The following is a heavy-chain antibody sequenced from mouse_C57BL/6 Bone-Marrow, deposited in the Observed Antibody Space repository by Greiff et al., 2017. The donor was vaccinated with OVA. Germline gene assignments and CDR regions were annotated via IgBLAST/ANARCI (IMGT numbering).Heavy chain of an antibody. D-gene: IGHD1-1*01. J-gene: IGHJ3*01. CDR2: INPNNGGT. CDR1: GYTFTDYN. CDR3: ALLLSRFAY. Sequence: DVQLQESGPELVKPGASVKIPCKASGYTFTDYNMDWVKQSHGKSLEWIGDINPNNGGTIYNQKFKGKATLTVDKSSSTAYMELRSLTSEDTAVYYCALLLSRFAYWGQGTLVTVSA. V-gene: IGHV1-18*01.